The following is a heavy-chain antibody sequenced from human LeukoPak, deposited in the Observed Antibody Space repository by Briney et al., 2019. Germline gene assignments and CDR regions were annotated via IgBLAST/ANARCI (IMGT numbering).Heavy chain of an antibody. CDR3: ARDWEGFLGYFDY. CDR1: GFTFSSYT. CDR2: ISSSSSYI. D-gene: IGHD1-26*01. Sequence: GGSLRLSCAASGFTFSSYTMNWVRQAPGKGLEWVSSISSSSSYIYYADSVKGRFTISRDNAKNSLNLQMNSLRAEDTAVYYCARDWEGFLGYFDYWGQGTLVTVSS. V-gene: IGHV3-21*01. J-gene: IGHJ4*02.